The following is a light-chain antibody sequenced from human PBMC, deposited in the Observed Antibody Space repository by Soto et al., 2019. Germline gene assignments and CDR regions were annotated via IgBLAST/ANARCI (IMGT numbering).Light chain of an antibody. CDR2: GAS. Sequence: EIVMTQSPATLSVSPGEGATLSCRASQSVSSKLAWYQQKPGQAPRLLIYGASSRATGIPDRFSGSGSGTDFTLTISSLQAEDVAVYYCQQYYSTPITFGQGTRLEIK. V-gene: IGKV3D-15*01. J-gene: IGKJ5*01. CDR1: QSVSSK. CDR3: QQYYSTPIT.